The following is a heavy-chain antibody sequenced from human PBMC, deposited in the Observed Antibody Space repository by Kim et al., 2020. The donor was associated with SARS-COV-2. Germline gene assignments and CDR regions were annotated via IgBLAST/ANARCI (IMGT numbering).Heavy chain of an antibody. CDR1: GGSFSGYY. J-gene: IGHJ1*01. D-gene: IGHD3-10*01. Sequence: SETLSLTCAVYGGSFSGYYWSWIRQPPGKGLEWIGEINHSGSTNYNPSLKSRVTISVDTSKNQFSLKLSSVTAADTAVYYCARVYGAGYFQHWGQGTLVTVSS. V-gene: IGHV4-34*01. CDR2: INHSGST. CDR3: ARVYGAGYFQH.